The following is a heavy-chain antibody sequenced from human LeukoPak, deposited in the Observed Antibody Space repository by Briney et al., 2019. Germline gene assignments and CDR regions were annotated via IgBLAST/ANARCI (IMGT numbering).Heavy chain of an antibody. CDR1: DYTFNNRW. Sequence: GGSLKISCQGSDYTFNNRWIAWVRQMPGKGLEWMGIIYPGDSDARYSPSFQGQVTISVDKSIRTAYLQWNILKASDTAIYYCATTSLQVWFDPWGQGTLVTVSA. J-gene: IGHJ5*02. CDR3: ATTSLQVWFDP. CDR2: IYPGDSDA. D-gene: IGHD1-1*01. V-gene: IGHV5-51*01.